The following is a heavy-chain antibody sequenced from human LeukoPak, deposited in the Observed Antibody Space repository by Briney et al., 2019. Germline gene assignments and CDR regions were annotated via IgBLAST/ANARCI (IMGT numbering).Heavy chain of an antibody. CDR1: GFTFSNAW. Sequence: GGSLRLSCAASGFTFSNAWMSWVRQAPGKGLEWVGRIKSKTNGGTTDYAAPVKGRFTISRDDSKNTLYLQMNSLKTEDTAVYYCTTDLLWFGELYFDYWGQGTLVTVSS. CDR3: TTDLLWFGELYFDY. CDR2: IKSKTNGGTT. J-gene: IGHJ4*02. D-gene: IGHD3-10*01. V-gene: IGHV3-15*01.